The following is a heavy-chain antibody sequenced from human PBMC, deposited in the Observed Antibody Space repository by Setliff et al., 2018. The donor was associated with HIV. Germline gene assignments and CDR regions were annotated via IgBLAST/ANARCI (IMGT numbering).Heavy chain of an antibody. V-gene: IGHV2-5*02. Sequence: GSGPTLVNPTQTLTLTCDFSGFSLATDGVAVGWIRQPPGKGPEWLALIYWDGDKRYNPSLKDRLTITKATSNNHVVLMMSNMDPADTATYYCAHTQNYYDSSGYFFDYLGQGTLVTVSS. CDR3: AHTQNYYDSSGYFFDY. CDR2: IYWDGDK. D-gene: IGHD3-22*01. CDR1: GFSLATDGVA. J-gene: IGHJ4*02.